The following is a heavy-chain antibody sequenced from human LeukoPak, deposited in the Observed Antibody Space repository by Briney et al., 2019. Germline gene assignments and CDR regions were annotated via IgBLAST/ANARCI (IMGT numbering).Heavy chain of an antibody. V-gene: IGHV4-59*11. CDR3: ARDLATVTKGFDI. Sequence: SETLSLTCAVSGDSFSSHYWTWIRQSPGTGLEWIGYISHIGRTNYNPSLKSRVTISIDTSKNQSSLKLRSVTAADTAVYCCARDLATVTKGFDIWGQGTMVSVSS. D-gene: IGHD4-17*01. CDR1: GDSFSSHY. CDR2: ISHIGRT. J-gene: IGHJ3*02.